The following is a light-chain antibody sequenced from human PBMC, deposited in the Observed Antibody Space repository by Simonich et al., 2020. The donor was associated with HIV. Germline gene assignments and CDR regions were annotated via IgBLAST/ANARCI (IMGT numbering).Light chain of an antibody. V-gene: IGLV2-23*01. J-gene: IGLJ1*01. Sequence: QSALTQPASVSGSPGQSITISCTGTSSDVGSYNLVSWYQQHPGKAPKLMIYEGSKRPSGVSNRFSGSKSGNTASLTISGLQAEDEADYSCCSYAGNYIYVFGTGTKVTVL. CDR2: EGS. CDR3: CSYAGNYIYV. CDR1: SSDVGSYNL.